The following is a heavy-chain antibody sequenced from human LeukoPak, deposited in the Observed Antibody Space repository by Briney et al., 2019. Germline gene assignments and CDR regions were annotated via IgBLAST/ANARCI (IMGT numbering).Heavy chain of an antibody. D-gene: IGHD5-12*01. V-gene: IGHV3-23*01. CDR1: GFTFSRYA. J-gene: IGHJ4*02. Sequence: GGSLGLSCAASGFTFSRYAMSWVRQAPAKGLEWVSVISGSGENTHYADSVKGRFTISRDNSKNTLYLQMNSLRAEDTAVYYCARDLRGYSGYDSDFLGQGTLVTVSS. CDR3: ARDLRGYSGYDSDF. CDR2: ISGSGENT.